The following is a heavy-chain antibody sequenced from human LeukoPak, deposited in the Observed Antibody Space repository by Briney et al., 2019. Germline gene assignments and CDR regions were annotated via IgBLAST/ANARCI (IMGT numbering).Heavy chain of an antibody. J-gene: IGHJ6*03. D-gene: IGHD1-1*01. CDR2: IYSGGST. CDR1: GFTVSSNY. V-gene: IGHV3-66*02. Sequence: GGSLRLSCAASGFTVSSNYMSWVRQAPGKGLEWVSVIYSGGSTYYADSVKGRFTISRDNSKNTLYLQMNSLRAEDTAVYYCAKLEPAAYYFYYMDVWGKGTTVTVSS. CDR3: AKLEPAAYYFYYMDV.